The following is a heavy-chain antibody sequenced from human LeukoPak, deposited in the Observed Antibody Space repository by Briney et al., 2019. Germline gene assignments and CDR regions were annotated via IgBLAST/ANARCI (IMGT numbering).Heavy chain of an antibody. CDR2: IYYSGET. V-gene: IGHV4-39*01. Sequence: SETLSLTCTVPGDSITSGSHYCGWIRQPPGKGLEWIGSIYYSGETYYNPALKSRVPICVDTSTHHSSLKLSSVTAADTAFYYCARHGRTQQMVPLVFFDYWGQGTLAAVSS. D-gene: IGHD6-13*01. CDR3: ARHGRTQQMVPLVFFDY. J-gene: IGHJ4*02. CDR1: GDSITSGSHY.